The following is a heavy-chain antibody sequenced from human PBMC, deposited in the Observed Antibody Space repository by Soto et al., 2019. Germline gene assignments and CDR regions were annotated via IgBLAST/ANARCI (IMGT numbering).Heavy chain of an antibody. J-gene: IGHJ4*02. CDR3: ARHETLHGDHDY. CDR1: GGPISSSTYY. CDR2: SFYSEST. Sequence: SGTLSLTCSVSGGPISSSTYYWAWNRQPPGKGLEWIGNSFYSESTNYNPSLKSRVTISVDTSKNQFSLKLSSVTAADTAVYYCARHETLHGDHDYWGQGTLVTVSS. V-gene: IGHV4-61*05. D-gene: IGHD4-17*01.